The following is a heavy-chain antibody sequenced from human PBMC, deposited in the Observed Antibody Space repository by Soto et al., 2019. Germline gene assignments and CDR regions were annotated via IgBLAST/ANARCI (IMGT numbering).Heavy chain of an antibody. CDR1: GFTFSSYA. J-gene: IGHJ2*01. V-gene: IGHV3-23*01. CDR3: AKARGELPYWYFDL. CDR2: ISGSGGRT. D-gene: IGHD1-26*01. Sequence: EVQLLESGGGLVQPGGSLRLSCAASGFTFSSYAMTWVRQAPGKGPEWVSGISGSGGRTYYADSVKGRFTISRDTSKNTLYLQMNSLGAEDTAVYDCAKARGELPYWYFDLWGRGTLVTVSS.